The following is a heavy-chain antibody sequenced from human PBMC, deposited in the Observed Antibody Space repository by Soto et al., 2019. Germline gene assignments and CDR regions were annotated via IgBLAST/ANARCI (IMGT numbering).Heavy chain of an antibody. CDR2: IIPIVGTA. D-gene: IGHD2-2*01. Sequence: QVQLVQSGAEVKKPGSSVKVSCKASGGTFSSYAISWVRQAPGQGLEWMGGIIPIVGTANYSQKFQDRVTITADESTITDDMELRSLRSDATAGYYCASHSRDTVVVPAASYYYYYGMDVWGQGTTVTVSS. V-gene: IGHV1-69*01. CDR1: GGTFSSYA. J-gene: IGHJ6*02. CDR3: ASHSRDTVVVPAASYYYYYGMDV.